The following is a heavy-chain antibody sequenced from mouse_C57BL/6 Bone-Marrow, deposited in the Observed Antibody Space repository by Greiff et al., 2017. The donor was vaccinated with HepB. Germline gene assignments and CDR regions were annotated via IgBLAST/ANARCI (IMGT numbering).Heavy chain of an antibody. D-gene: IGHD3-3*01. J-gene: IGHJ2*01. Sequence: QVQLQQSGAELVRPGASVTLSCKASGYTFTDYEMHWVKQTPVHGLEWIGAIDPETGGTAYNQKFKGKAILTADKSSSTAYMELRSLTSEDSAVYYCTPLGGYYFDYGGQGTTLTVSS. CDR2: IDPETGGT. CDR3: TPLGGYYFDY. CDR1: GYTFTDYE. V-gene: IGHV1-15*01.